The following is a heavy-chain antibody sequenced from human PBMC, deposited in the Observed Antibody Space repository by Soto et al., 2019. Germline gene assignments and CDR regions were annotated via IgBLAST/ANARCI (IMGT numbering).Heavy chain of an antibody. CDR1: GFTFRRYS. CDR2: ISRSSSSI. J-gene: IGHJ6*02. V-gene: IGHV3-21*01. Sequence: GGSLRLSCAASGFTFRRYSMNWVRQAPGKGLEWVSSISRSSSSIYYADSVKGRFTISRDNAKDSLYLQMNSLRAEDTAVYYCARGNRPVLFGTSLYYYYGMDVWGQGTTVTVSS. CDR3: ARGNRPVLFGTSLYYYYGMDV. D-gene: IGHD3-3*01.